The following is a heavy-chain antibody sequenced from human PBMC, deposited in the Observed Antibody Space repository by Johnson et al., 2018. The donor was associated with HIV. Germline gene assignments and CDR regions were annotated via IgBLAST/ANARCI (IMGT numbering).Heavy chain of an antibody. V-gene: IGHV3-30-3*01. CDR2: ISYDGSNK. CDR1: GFTFSSYA. J-gene: IGHJ3*02. D-gene: IGHD3-16*01. CDR3: ARDRQSGGGDADAFDI. Sequence: QMLLVESGGGVVQPGRSLRLSCAASGFTFSSYAMHWVRQAPGKGLEWVAIISYDGSNKYYADSVKGRFTISRDNSKNTLYVQMSSLGAEDTAVYYCARDRQSGGGDADAFDIWGQGTLVSVSS.